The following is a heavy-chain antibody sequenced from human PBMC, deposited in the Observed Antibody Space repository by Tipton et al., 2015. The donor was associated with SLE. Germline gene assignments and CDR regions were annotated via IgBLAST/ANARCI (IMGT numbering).Heavy chain of an antibody. CDR2: MNPNSGNT. CDR3: ARVPVRTTGGFGRFRMDV. D-gene: IGHD1-1*01. CDR1: GYTFINLD. V-gene: IGHV1-8*01. Sequence: QSGPEVRQPGASVKVSCKASGYTFINLDINWVRQATGQGLEWMGWMNPNSGNTGYAQKLQGRVTMTRNTSMSTAYMELNSLRSEDTAVYYCARVPVRTTGGFGRFRMDVWGKGTTVTVSS. J-gene: IGHJ6*04.